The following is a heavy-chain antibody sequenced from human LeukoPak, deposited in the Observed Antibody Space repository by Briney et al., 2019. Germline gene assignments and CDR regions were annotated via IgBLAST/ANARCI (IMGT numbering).Heavy chain of an antibody. D-gene: IGHD2-15*01. CDR1: GFTFSYHW. V-gene: IGHV3-7*01. J-gene: IGHJ4*02. Sequence: GGSLRLSCAASGFTFSYHWMTWVRQAPGKGLEWVANIKNDGAVKNYVDSVKGRFTISRDNAKNSLYLQMNSLRAEDTAVYYCARRYCSGGSCSNFDYWGQGTLVTVSS. CDR2: IKNDGAVK. CDR3: ARRYCSGGSCSNFDY.